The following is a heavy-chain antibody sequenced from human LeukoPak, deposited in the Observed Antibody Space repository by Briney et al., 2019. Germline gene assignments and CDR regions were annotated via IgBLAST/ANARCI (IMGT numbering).Heavy chain of an antibody. J-gene: IGHJ3*02. Sequence: GGSLRLSCAASGFTVSSNYMSWVRQAQGKGLEWVSVIYSGGSTYYADSVKGRFTISRDNSKNTLYLQMNSLRAEDTAVYYCARDSSGDALDIWGQGTVVTVSS. CDR3: ARDSSGDALDI. V-gene: IGHV3-53*01. CDR2: IYSGGST. CDR1: GFTVSSNY.